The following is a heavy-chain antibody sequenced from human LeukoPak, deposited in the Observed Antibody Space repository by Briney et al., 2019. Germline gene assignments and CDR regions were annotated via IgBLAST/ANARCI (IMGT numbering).Heavy chain of an antibody. Sequence: SGGSLRLSCAASGFTFSSYAMYWVRQAPGKGLEYVSAISTYGGSTYYANSVKGRFTISRDNSKNTLYLQMDSLRTEDMAVYYCARDDLQLVRRLGGSTEYYYYYYMDVWGKGTTVTVSS. CDR1: GFTFSSYA. V-gene: IGHV3-64*01. CDR2: ISTYGGST. J-gene: IGHJ6*03. D-gene: IGHD6-13*01. CDR3: ARDDLQLVRRLGGSTEYYYYYYMDV.